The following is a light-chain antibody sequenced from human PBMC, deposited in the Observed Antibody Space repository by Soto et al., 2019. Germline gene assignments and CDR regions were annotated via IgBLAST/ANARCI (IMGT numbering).Light chain of an antibody. Sequence: EIVLTQSPDTLSLSPGERANVSCRASQNVDSYLAWYQHKPGQAPRLLIYGTSSRAIGIPGRFSGSGSGTDFTLAIIRVEPEDFAGYYCQRYATSPNTFGQGARRDNK. V-gene: IGKV3-20*01. CDR3: QRYATSPNT. J-gene: IGKJ5*01. CDR1: QNVDSY. CDR2: GTS.